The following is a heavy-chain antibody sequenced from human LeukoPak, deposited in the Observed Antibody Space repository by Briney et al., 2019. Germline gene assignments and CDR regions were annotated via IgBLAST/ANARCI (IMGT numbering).Heavy chain of an antibody. Sequence: PGGSLRLSCAASGFTFSDYDMHWVRQATGKGLEWVSAIGTAGDTYYTGPVKGRFTISRENAKNSLYLQMNSLRARDTAVYYCARVAKERVGGVYYFDYWGQGTLVTVSS. CDR2: IGTAGDT. V-gene: IGHV3-13*01. D-gene: IGHD1-1*01. J-gene: IGHJ4*02. CDR1: GFTFSDYD. CDR3: ARVAKERVGGVYYFDY.